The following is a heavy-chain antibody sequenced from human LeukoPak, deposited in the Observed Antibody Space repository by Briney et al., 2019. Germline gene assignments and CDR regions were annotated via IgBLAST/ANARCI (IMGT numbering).Heavy chain of an antibody. J-gene: IGHJ4*02. V-gene: IGHV3-21*01. CDR2: ISSSSSYI. CDR3: ARTNLHQDIVATTSGY. D-gene: IGHD5-12*01. Sequence: GGSLRLSCAASGFTFSSYSMNWVRQAPGKGLEWVSSISSSSSYIYYADSVKGRFTISRDNAKNSLYLQMNSLRAEDTAVYYCARTNLHQDIVATTSGYWGQGTLVTVSS. CDR1: GFTFSSYS.